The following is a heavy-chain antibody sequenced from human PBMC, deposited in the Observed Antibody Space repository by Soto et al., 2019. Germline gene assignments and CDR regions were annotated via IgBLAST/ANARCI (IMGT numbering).Heavy chain of an antibody. Sequence: GGSLRLSCAASGFTFSSYSLNWVRQAPGKGLEWVSSITSSGASIYYADSVKGRFTISRDNAKNSLYLQMNSLRAEDTAVYYCKGSSWYRGDYFDYWGQGTLVTVSS. CDR3: KGSSWYRGDYFDY. CDR1: GFTFSSYS. CDR2: ITSSGASI. V-gene: IGHV3-21*01. D-gene: IGHD6-13*01. J-gene: IGHJ4*02.